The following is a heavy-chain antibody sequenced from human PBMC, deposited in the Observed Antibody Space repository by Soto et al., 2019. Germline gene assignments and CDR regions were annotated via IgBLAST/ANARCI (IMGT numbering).Heavy chain of an antibody. CDR2: ISYDGSNK. D-gene: IGHD3-22*01. Sequence: GGSLRLSCAASGFTFSSYAMHWVRQAPGKGLEWVAVISYDGSNKYYADSVKGRFTISRDNSKNTLYLQMNSLRAEDTAVYYWARDYYDSSGYYWIPRYPYDYWGQGTLVTVSS. V-gene: IGHV3-30-3*01. CDR3: ARDYYDSSGYYWIPRYPYDY. CDR1: GFTFSSYA. J-gene: IGHJ4*02.